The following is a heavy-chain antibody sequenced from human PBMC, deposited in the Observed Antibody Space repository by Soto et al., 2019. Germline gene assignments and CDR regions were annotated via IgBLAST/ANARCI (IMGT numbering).Heavy chain of an antibody. J-gene: IGHJ6*02. D-gene: IGHD3-10*01. CDR2: INPSGGTT. CDR1: GYTFTSYY. V-gene: IGHV1-46*01. CDR3: ARESVVRGDYYGMDV. Sequence: QVPLVQSGAEVKKPGASVKVSCKASGYTFTSYYMHCVRQAPGQGPEWMGIINPSGGTTSYAQKFQGRVTMTRDTSTSTVYMELSSLRSEDTAVYYCARESVVRGDYYGMDVWGQGTTVTVSS.